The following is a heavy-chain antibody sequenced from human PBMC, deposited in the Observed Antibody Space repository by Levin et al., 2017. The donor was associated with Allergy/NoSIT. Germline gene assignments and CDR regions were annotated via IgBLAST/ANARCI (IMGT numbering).Heavy chain of an antibody. Sequence: AGGSLRLSCAASGFTFTDYGFNWVRQAPGKGLEWVSSINTYTGNTAYSGSVKGRFTISRDNARNSVYLQMNSLRAEDTAVYYCAGESGVVAKFRHFDYWGQGTLVTISS. V-gene: IGHV3-21*01. D-gene: IGHD2-21*01. CDR1: GFTFTDYG. CDR3: AGESGVVAKFRHFDY. CDR2: INTYTGNT. J-gene: IGHJ4*02.